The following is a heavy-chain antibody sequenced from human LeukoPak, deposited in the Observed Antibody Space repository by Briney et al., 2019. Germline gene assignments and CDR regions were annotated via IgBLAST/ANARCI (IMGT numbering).Heavy chain of an antibody. CDR2: IKQDGSDK. Sequence: GGALRVSWAASGFPFSSFWVGMVRQGPGEGLEWVAKIKQDGSDKYYVDSVKGRFTISRDNAKNSLYLQMNSLRAEDTAVYYCARERDFWSGYYTPIFDYWGQGTLVTVSS. V-gene: IGHV3-7*01. CDR3: ARERDFWSGYYTPIFDY. D-gene: IGHD3-3*01. CDR1: GFPFSSFW. J-gene: IGHJ4*02.